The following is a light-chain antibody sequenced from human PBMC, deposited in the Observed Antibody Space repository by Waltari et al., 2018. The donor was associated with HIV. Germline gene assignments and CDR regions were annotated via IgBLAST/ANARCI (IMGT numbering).Light chain of an antibody. Sequence: QSALTQPPSASGSPGQSVTISCTGTTKDVGLYNYVYWYQQNPGEAPKLIIFEVSKRPSGVPDRFSGSKSGNTASLTVSGLQSEDEADYFCSSYAGSNTLLFGGGTKLTVL. CDR3: SSYAGSNTLL. CDR1: TKDVGLYNY. CDR2: EVS. J-gene: IGLJ2*01. V-gene: IGLV2-8*01.